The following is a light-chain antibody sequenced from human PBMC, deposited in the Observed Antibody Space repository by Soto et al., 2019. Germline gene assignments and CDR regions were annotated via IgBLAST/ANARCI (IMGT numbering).Light chain of an antibody. V-gene: IGKV3-20*01. CDR3: QQYGTSTPLI. CDR2: GAS. CDR1: QSVSSNY. Sequence: EIVLTQSPGTLSLSPGERATLSCRASQSVSSNYLAWYQQKPGQAPRLLIYGASSRATGIPDRFSGSGSATDFTLTISRLEPEDFEVYYCQQYGTSTPLIFGGGNKVEIK. J-gene: IGKJ4*01.